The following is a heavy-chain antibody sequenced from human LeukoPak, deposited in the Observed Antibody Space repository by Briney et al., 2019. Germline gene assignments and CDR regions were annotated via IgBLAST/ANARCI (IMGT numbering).Heavy chain of an antibody. Sequence: GGSLRLSCAATGFTSVNYAMSWVRQAPGKGLEWVSAISGSGGSTYYADSVKGRFTISRDNSKSTLYLQMNSLRADDTAVYYCAKSSRYGTGWYGRIDYWGQGTLVTVS. J-gene: IGHJ4*02. D-gene: IGHD6-19*01. CDR3: AKSSRYGTGWYGRIDY. CDR1: GFTSVNYA. V-gene: IGHV3-23*01. CDR2: ISGSGGST.